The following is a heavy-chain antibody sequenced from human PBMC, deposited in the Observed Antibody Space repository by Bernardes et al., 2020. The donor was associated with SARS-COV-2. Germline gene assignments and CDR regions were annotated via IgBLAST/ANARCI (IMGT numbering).Heavy chain of an antibody. Sequence: GGSLRLSCAASGFTFSNAWMNWVRQAPGKGLEWVGRIKSKTDGGTTDYAAPVKGRFTISRDDSKNTLYLQMNSLKTEDTAVYYCTTDQAPLPLGIYYGMDVWGQGTTVTVSS. J-gene: IGHJ6*02. CDR2: IKSKTDGGTT. CDR3: TTDQAPLPLGIYYGMDV. CDR1: GFTFSNAW. D-gene: IGHD2-2*01. V-gene: IGHV3-15*07.